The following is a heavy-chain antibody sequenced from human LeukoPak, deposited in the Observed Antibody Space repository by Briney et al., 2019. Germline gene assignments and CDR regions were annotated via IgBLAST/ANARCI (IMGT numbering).Heavy chain of an antibody. V-gene: IGHV3-30*03. CDR2: ISYDGSNK. J-gene: IGHJ4*02. CDR3: ARDLAGWFGELLPDY. CDR1: GFTFSSYG. Sequence: GGSLRLSCAASGFTFSSYGMHWVRQAPGKGLEWVAVISYDGSNKYYADSVKGRFTISRDNSKNTLYLQMNSLRAEDTAVYYCARDLAGWFGELLPDYWGQGTLVTVSS. D-gene: IGHD3-10*01.